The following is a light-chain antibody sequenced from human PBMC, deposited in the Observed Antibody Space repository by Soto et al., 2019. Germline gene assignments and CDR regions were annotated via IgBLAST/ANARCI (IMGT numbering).Light chain of an antibody. J-gene: IGLJ1*01. CDR3: CSYAGGSTYV. CDR2: EVS. V-gene: IGLV2-23*02. Sequence: QSVLTQPASVSGSPGQSITISCTGTSSDVGNYNLVSWYQQDPGKAPKLMIYEVSKRPSGVSNRFFGSKSGNTASLTISGLQAEDEADYYCCSYAGGSTYVFGTGTKVTVL. CDR1: SSDVGNYNL.